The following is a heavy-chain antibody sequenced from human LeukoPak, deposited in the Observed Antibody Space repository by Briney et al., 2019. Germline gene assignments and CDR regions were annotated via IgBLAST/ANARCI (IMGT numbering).Heavy chain of an antibody. CDR1: RGTFSSYA. CDR3: ATIRPWVYY. J-gene: IGHJ4*02. D-gene: IGHD2-8*01. Sequence: ASVKVSCKASRGTFSSYAISWVRQAPGQGLEWMGGIIPIFGTANYAQKFQGRVTITADKSTSTAYMELSSLRSEDTAVYYCATIRPWVYYWGQGTLVTVSS. V-gene: IGHV1-69*06. CDR2: IIPIFGTA.